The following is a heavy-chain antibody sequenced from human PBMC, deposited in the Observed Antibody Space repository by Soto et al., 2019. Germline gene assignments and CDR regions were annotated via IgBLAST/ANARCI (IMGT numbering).Heavy chain of an antibody. CDR1: GFTFNNYA. CDR3: AKDRRVRDGLDV. CDR2: ISGGGDTT. V-gene: IGHV3-23*01. D-gene: IGHD3-10*01. Sequence: EVQLLESGGGLVQPGGSLRLSCAASGFTFNNYAMTWVRQAPGKGLEWVSAISGGGDTTSYADSVKGRFTVSRDGSKNTLYLQMSSLRAEDTAVYYCAKDRRVRDGLDVWGQGTTVTVSS. J-gene: IGHJ6*02.